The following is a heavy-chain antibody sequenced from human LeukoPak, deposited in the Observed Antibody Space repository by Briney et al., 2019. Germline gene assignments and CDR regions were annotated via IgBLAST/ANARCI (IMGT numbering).Heavy chain of an antibody. CDR2: IDPDGSNT. CDR1: GFTFSSYW. V-gene: IGHV3-74*01. D-gene: IGHD3-22*01. J-gene: IGHJ4*02. CDR3: VRSHYFAGSGYYYDY. Sequence: GGSLRLSCAAPGFTFSSYWMHWVRQAPGKGLVWVSRIDPDGSNTNYADSVKGRFTISRDNAKNTVDLQMISLRDEDTSVYYCVRSHYFAGSGYYYDYWGQGTLVTVSS.